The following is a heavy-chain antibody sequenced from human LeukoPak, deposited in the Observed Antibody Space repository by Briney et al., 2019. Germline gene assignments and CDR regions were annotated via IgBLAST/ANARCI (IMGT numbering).Heavy chain of an antibody. CDR3: ARDGVATINY. J-gene: IGHJ4*02. V-gene: IGHV3-7*01. Sequence: GGSLRLSCTASGFTFSSYWMSWVRQAPGKGLEWVANIKQDGSEKYHVDSMKGRFTISRDNAKNSVYLQMNSLRAEDTAVYYCARDGVATINYWGQGTLVTVYS. CDR1: GFTFSSYW. D-gene: IGHD5-24*01. CDR2: IKQDGSEK.